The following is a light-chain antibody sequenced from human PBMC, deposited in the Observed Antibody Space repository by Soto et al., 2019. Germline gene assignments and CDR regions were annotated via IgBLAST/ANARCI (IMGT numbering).Light chain of an antibody. J-gene: IGLJ1*01. CDR1: SSDVGGYNY. V-gene: IGLV2-14*01. CDR3: SSYTSSSLYV. CDR2: DVX. Sequence: QSALTQPASVSGSPGQSITISCTGTSSDVGGYNYVSWYQQHPGKAPKLMIYDVXNRPXXXSNXFSGSKSGNTASLTISGXXXXXXXDYYCSSYTSSSLYVFGTGTKLTVL.